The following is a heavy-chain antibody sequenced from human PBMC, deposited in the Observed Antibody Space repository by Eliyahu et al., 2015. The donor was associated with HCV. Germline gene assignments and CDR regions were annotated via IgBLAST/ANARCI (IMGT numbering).Heavy chain of an antibody. D-gene: IGHD6-19*01. J-gene: IGHJ3*02. CDR3: ARVGVGGWYSYAFDI. Sequence: PSGSANYNPSLKSRVTMSVDTSKNQFSVNLSSVTAADTAVYYCARVGVGGWYSYAFDIWGQGTMVTVSS. CDR2: PSGSA. V-gene: IGHV4-4*07.